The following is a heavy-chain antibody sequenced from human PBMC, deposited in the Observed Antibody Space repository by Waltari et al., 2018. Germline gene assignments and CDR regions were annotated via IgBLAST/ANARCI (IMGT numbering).Heavy chain of an antibody. CDR3: ARHTGYSSPLGY. CDR1: GGSISNSSYY. CDR2: IYYSGST. D-gene: IGHD6-19*01. V-gene: IGHV4-39*01. Sequence: QLQLQESGPGLVKPSETLSLTCTVPGGSISNSSYYWGWIRQPPGKGLEWIGSIYYSGSTYYSPSLKSRVTISVDTSKNQFSLTLSSVTAADTAVYYCARHTGYSSPLGYWGQGTLVSVSS. J-gene: IGHJ4*02.